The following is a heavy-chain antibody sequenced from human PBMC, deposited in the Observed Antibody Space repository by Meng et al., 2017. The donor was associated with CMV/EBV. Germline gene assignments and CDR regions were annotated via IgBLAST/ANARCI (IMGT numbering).Heavy chain of an antibody. V-gene: IGHV3-53*01. Sequence: GESLKISCAASGFAVSGNYMSWVRQAPGKGLQWVSVIYSGDSTYYADSVKGRFTISRDNSKNTLYLQMNSPRAEDTAVYYCARAYDYGDYDSCYFDYWGQGTLVTVSS. CDR2: IYSGDST. D-gene: IGHD4-17*01. CDR1: GFAVSGNY. CDR3: ARAYDYGDYDSCYFDY. J-gene: IGHJ4*02.